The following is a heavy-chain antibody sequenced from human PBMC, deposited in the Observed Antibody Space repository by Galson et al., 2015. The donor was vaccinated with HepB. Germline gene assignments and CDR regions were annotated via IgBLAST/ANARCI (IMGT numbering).Heavy chain of an antibody. V-gene: IGHV5-10-1*01. Sequence: QSGAEVKKPGESLRISCKGSTYDFRNYWINWVRQMPGKGLEWMGKIDPSDSEVNFSPTFQGHVSISVDKSINSTYLQWSSLKDSDTAVYYCARARDYGSMSAPAFWGRGTLVIVSS. CDR3: ARARDYGSMSAPAF. CDR1: TYDFRNYW. D-gene: IGHD4-17*01. J-gene: IGHJ4*02. CDR2: IDPSDSEV.